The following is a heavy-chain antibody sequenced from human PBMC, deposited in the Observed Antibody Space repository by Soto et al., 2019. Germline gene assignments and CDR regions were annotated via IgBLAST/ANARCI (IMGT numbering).Heavy chain of an antibody. CDR2: MNPNSGNT. V-gene: IGHV1-8*01. Sequence: EASVKVSCKASGYTFTSYDINWVRQATGQGLEWMGWMNPNSGNTGYAQKFQGRVTMTRNTSISTAYMELSSLRSEDTAVYYCARGGSAGTDSLYYHYYGMDVWGQGTTVTVSS. CDR1: GYTFTSYD. J-gene: IGHJ6*02. D-gene: IGHD2-15*01. CDR3: ARGGSAGTDSLYYHYYGMDV.